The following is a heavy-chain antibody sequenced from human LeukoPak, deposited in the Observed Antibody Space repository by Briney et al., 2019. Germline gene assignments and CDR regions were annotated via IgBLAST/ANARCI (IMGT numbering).Heavy chain of an antibody. V-gene: IGHV4-31*03. J-gene: IGHJ6*02. CDR1: GGSIRSSYYY. CDR2: IYYSGST. CDR3: ARDSDGARPGYYYGMDV. Sequence: SETLSLTCTVSGGSIRSSYYYWGWIRQPPGKGLEWIGYIYYSGSTYYNPSLKSRVTISVDTSKNQFSLKLSSVTAADTAVYYCARDSDGARPGYYYGMDVWGQGTTVTVSS. D-gene: IGHD6-6*01.